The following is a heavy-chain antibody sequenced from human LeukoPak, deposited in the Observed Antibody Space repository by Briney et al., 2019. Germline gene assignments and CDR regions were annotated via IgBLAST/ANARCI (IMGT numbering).Heavy chain of an antibody. CDR2: IIPIFGTA. Sequence: SVKVSCKASGGTFSSYAISWVRQAPGQGLEWMGGIIPIFGTANYAQKFQGGVTITADESTSTAYMELSSLRSEGTAVYYCARGHKPYSGSYFDAFDIWGQGTMVTVSS. D-gene: IGHD1-26*01. CDR1: GGTFSSYA. CDR3: ARGHKPYSGSYFDAFDI. J-gene: IGHJ3*02. V-gene: IGHV1-69*13.